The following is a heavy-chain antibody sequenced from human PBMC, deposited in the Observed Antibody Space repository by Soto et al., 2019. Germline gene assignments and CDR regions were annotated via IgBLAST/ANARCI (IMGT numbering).Heavy chain of an antibody. J-gene: IGHJ5*02. CDR1: GFTFSSYA. CDR2: ISGSGGST. V-gene: IGHV3-23*01. CDR3: AKGGGFQYDYGDYGGFDP. Sequence: EVQLLESGGGLVQPGGSLRLSCAASGFTFSSYAMSWVRQAPGKGLEWVSAISGSGGSTYYADSVKGRFTISRDNSKNTLYLQMNSLRAEDTALYYCAKGGGFQYDYGDYGGFDPWGQGTLVTVSS. D-gene: IGHD4-17*01.